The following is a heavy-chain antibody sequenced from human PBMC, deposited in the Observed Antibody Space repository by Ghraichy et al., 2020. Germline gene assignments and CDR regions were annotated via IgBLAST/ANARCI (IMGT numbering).Heavy chain of an antibody. CDR3: TRDRFYYDSSGYL. D-gene: IGHD3-22*01. J-gene: IGHJ1*01. CDR1: GYSISSGYY. CDR2: IYHSGST. Sequence: SETLSLTCDVSGYSISSGYYWGWIRQPPGKGLEWIGCIYHSGSTYYSPSLRGRVTISMDTSKNQISLRLTSVLAADTAVYYCTRDRFYYDSSGYLGGQGTLVTVSS. V-gene: IGHV4-38-2*02.